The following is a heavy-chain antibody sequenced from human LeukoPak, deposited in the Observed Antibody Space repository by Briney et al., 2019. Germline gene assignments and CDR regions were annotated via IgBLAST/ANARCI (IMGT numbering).Heavy chain of an antibody. Sequence: PGGSLRLSCAASGFTVSSNYMNWVRQAPGKGLEWVSSISSSSGYIYYADSVKGRFTVSRDNTKNSLYLQMNSLRAEDTAVYYCARETPTTRDFDYWGLGTLVTVSS. CDR3: ARETPTTRDFDY. D-gene: IGHD4-11*01. V-gene: IGHV3-21*01. J-gene: IGHJ4*02. CDR2: ISSSSGYI. CDR1: GFTVSSNY.